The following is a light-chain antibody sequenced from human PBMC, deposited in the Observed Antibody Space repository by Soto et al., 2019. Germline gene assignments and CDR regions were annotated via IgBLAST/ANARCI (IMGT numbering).Light chain of an antibody. CDR2: ANN. J-gene: IGLJ2*01. CDR1: SSNIGARHD. CDR3: QSYDSNLSVI. V-gene: IGLV1-40*01. Sequence: QSVLTQPPSVSGAPGQRVTISCTGSSSNIGARHDVNWYQQLPGSAPQLLIYANNNWPSGVPDRFSGSQSGTSASLAITGLQAEDEADYYCQSYDSNLSVIFGGGTKLTVL.